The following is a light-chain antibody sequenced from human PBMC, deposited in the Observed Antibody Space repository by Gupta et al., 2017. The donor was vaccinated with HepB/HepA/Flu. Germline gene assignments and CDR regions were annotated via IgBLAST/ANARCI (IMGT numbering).Light chain of an antibody. CDR1: QDIRNY. Sequence: DLPVPQSPSSLSESVGGRVTITCRASQDIRNYLDWFRQTPGKAPKCLVFGVSSFQSGVPSRISGSGSGTXFTLTIXSLQPEDFGTYYCLQSNTAPFTFGXGTKVEIK. J-gene: IGKJ1*01. V-gene: IGKV1-17*01. CDR3: LQSNTAPFT. CDR2: GVS.